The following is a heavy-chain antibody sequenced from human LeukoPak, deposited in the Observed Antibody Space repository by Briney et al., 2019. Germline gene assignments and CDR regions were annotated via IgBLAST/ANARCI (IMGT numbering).Heavy chain of an antibody. V-gene: IGHV4-39*07. CDR3: ARAARYDFWSGSQPYYFDY. CDR2: IYYSGST. J-gene: IGHJ4*02. Sequence: SETLSLTCTVSGGSISSSSYYWGWIRQPPGEGLEWIGSIYYSGSTYYNPSLKSRVTISVDTSKNQFSLKLSSVTAADTAVCYCARAARYDFWSGSQPYYFDYWGQGTLVTVSS. CDR1: GGSISSSSYY. D-gene: IGHD3-3*01.